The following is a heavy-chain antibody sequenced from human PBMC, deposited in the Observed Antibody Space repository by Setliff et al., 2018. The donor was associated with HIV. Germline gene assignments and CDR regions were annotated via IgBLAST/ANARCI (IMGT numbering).Heavy chain of an antibody. CDR1: GGPLSSYY. CDR2: IDYRGST. D-gene: IGHD3-10*01. CDR3: ARGGYGSGNAYYFAD. J-gene: IGHJ4*02. V-gene: IGHV4-59*12. Sequence: SETLSLTCTVSGGPLSSYYWNWIRQPPGKGLEWIGDIDYRGSTNYNPSLQSRVIISADTSKNQFSLDLTSVTAADTAVYYCARGGYGSGNAYYFADWGQGTLVTVSS.